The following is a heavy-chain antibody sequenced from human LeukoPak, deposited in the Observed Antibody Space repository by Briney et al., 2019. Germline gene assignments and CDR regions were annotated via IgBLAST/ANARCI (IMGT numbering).Heavy chain of an antibody. D-gene: IGHD4-17*01. V-gene: IGHV4-59*01. J-gene: IGHJ3*02. CDR3: ARDRQATTSYDAFDI. CDR1: GDSISSYY. CDR2: IYYSGSN. Sequence: SETLSLTCTVSGDSISSYYWSWIRQPPGKGLEWVGYIYYSGSNKYNPSLKSGDTISVKKYKNQFSLKLSSVTAADTAVYYCARDRQATTSYDAFDIWGRGTMVTVSS.